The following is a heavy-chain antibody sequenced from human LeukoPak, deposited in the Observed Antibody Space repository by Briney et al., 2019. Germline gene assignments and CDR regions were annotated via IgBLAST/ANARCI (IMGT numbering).Heavy chain of an antibody. CDR3: AKRGVVIRVILVGFRKEAYYFDS. Sequence: PGGSLRLSCAVSGITLSNYGMSWVRQAPGKGLEWVAGISDRGSRTNYADSVKGRFTISTDHPKNTLYLPMNSLRAEDTAVYFCAKRGVVIRVILVGFRKEAYYFDSWGQGALATVSS. D-gene: IGHD3-22*01. CDR2: ISDRGSRT. J-gene: IGHJ4*02. CDR1: GITLSNYG. V-gene: IGHV3-23*01.